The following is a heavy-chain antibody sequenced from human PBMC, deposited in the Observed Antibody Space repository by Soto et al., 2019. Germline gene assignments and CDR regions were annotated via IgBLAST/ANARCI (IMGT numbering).Heavy chain of an antibody. V-gene: IGHV4-30-4*08. CDR2: IYYSGST. CDR3: AREVGYGDYVG. J-gene: IGHJ4*02. Sequence: SETLSLTCTVSGGSISSGDYYWSWIRQPPGKGLEWIGYIYYSGSTYYNPSLKSRVTISVHTSKNQFSLKLSSVTAADTAVYYCAREVGYGDYVGWGQGTLVTVSS. D-gene: IGHD4-17*01. CDR1: GGSISSGDYY.